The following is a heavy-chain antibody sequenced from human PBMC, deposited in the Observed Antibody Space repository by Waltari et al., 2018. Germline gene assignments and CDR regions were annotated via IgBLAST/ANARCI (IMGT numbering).Heavy chain of an antibody. CDR2: ISYDGSNK. J-gene: IGHJ6*02. CDR3: ASADTLYGGKDV. Sequence: QVQLVESGGGVVQPGRSLRLSCAASGFTFSSYAMHWVRQAPGKGLAVVAGISYDGSNKYYADSVKGRFTISRDNSKNTLYLQMNSLRAEDTAVYYCASADTLYGGKDVWGQGTTVTVSS. CDR1: GFTFSSYA. D-gene: IGHD3-16*02. V-gene: IGHV3-30*01.